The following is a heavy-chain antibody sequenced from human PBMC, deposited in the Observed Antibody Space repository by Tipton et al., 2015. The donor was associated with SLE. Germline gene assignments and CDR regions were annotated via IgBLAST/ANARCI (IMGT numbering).Heavy chain of an antibody. Sequence: GLVKPSETLSLTCTVSGGSISRCYWSWIRQPPGKGLEWIGYIYYSGSTNYNPSLKSRVTISVDTSKNQFSLKLSSVTAADTAVYYGARSQQLSFMDVWGKGATVTFSS. J-gene: IGHJ6*03. D-gene: IGHD6-13*01. CDR3: ARSQQLSFMDV. V-gene: IGHV4-59*01. CDR2: IYYSGST. CDR1: GGSISRCY.